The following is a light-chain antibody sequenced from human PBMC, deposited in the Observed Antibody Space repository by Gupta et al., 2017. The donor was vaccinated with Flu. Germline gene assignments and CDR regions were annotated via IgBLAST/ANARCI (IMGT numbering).Light chain of an antibody. CDR2: GAS. CDR1: QSVISSY. V-gene: IGKV3-20*01. J-gene: IGKJ2*03. CDR3: QQYGSSPYS. Sequence: EIVLTPSPVTLSLSPGERATHSCRASQSVISSYLAWYQQKPGQAPRLLIYGASSRPTGIPDRFSGSGSGTDFTLTISRLEPEDFAVYYCQQYGSSPYSFGQGTKLEIK.